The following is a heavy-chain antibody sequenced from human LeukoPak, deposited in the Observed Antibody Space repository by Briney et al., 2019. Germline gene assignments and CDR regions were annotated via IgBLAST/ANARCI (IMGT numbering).Heavy chain of an antibody. CDR1: GGSFSGYY. CDR2: INHSGST. V-gene: IGHV4-34*01. Sequence: PSETLSLTCAVYGGSFSGYYWSWIRQPPGKGLEWIGEINHSGSTNYNPSLKSRVTISVDTSKNQFSLKLSSVTAADTAVYYCARMARAGLVGGYDYGSDYRGQGTLVTVSS. D-gene: IGHD5-12*01. J-gene: IGHJ4*02. CDR3: ARMARAGLVGGYDYGSDY.